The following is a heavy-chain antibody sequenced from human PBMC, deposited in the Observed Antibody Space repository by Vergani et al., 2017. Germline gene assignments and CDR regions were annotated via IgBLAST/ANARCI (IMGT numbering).Heavy chain of an antibody. CDR1: GFTFSSYG. Sequence: QVQLVESGGGVVQPGRSLRLSCAASGFTFSSYGMHWVRQAPGKGLEWVAVIWYDGSNKYYADSVKGRFTISRDNSKNTLYLQMNSLRAEDTAVYYCAKGESWYQLPNSHPFDPWGQGTLVTVSS. D-gene: IGHD2-2*01. CDR2: IWYDGSNK. J-gene: IGHJ5*02. V-gene: IGHV3-33*06. CDR3: AKGESWYQLPNSHPFDP.